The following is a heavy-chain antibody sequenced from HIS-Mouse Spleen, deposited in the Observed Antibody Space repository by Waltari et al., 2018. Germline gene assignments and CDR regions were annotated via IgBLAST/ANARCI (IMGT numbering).Heavy chain of an antibody. CDR2: IYHSGST. J-gene: IGHJ3*02. V-gene: IGHV4-38-2*02. CDR1: GYSISSGYY. D-gene: IGHD1-1*01. CDR3: AREPHLQLELAFDI. Sequence: QVQLQESGPGLVEPSETLSLTCTVSGYSISSGYYWGWLRQPPGKGLEWIGSIYHSGSTYYNPSLKSRVTISVDTSKNQFSLKLSSVTAADTAVYYCAREPHLQLELAFDIWGQGTMVTVSS.